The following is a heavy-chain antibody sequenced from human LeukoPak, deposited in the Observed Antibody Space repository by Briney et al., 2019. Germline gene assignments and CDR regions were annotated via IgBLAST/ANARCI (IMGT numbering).Heavy chain of an antibody. CDR1: GFTRTNYD. Sequence: ASVKVSCKASGFTRTNYDINWVRQAPGQGLEWMGWMNTINGNTGYARKFQGRVTMTRDTSISTAYMELRSLTSEDTAIYYCVRDGEGVAIIVNFWFDPGGKGTLVTVSS. V-gene: IGHV1-8*01. CDR3: VRDGEGVAIIVNFWFDP. D-gene: IGHD3-10*01. J-gene: IGHJ5*02. CDR2: MNTINGNT.